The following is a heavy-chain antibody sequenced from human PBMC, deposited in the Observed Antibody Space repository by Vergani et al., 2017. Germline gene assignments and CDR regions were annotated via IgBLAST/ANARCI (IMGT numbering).Heavy chain of an antibody. J-gene: IGHJ4*02. CDR1: GGTFSSYA. V-gene: IGHV1-69*11. CDR3: AREILFAPYYYGSGPFDY. CDR2: IIPILGTA. D-gene: IGHD3-10*01. Sequence: QVQLVQSGAEVKKPGSSVKVSCKASGGTFSSYAISWVRQAPGQGLDWMGRIIPILGTANYAQKFTGRVTIPAYESTSTAYMALSRLISEDTAVYYCAREILFAPYYYGSGPFDYWGQGTLVTVSS.